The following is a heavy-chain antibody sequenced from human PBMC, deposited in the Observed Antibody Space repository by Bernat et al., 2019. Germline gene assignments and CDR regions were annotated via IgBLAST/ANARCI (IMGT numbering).Heavy chain of an antibody. V-gene: IGHV3-66*01. CDR1: GFAGGRVY. CDR2: IYSGGST. J-gene: IGHJ4*02. CDR3: ARDFDDSSTT. Sequence: RGGGGGGGVRPGGGLGLAGAAGGFAGGRVYGSWVREAPGEGLEWVSGIYSGGSTYYADSVKGRFTISRDNSKNTLYLKMNSLGAEDTAVYYCARDFDDSSTTWGQGTLVTVSS. D-gene: IGHD3-22*01.